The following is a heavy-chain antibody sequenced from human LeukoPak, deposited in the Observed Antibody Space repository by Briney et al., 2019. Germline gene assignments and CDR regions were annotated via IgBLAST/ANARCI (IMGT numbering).Heavy chain of an antibody. Sequence: ASVTVSCKTSGYTFTDYYLHWVRQAPGQGLEWMGWVNPNSGGTNYAQKFQGRVTMTRDTSISTAYMELIRLTYDDTAIYHCARVMTMAAAGVGAGDAFDIWGQGTMVTVSS. CDR3: ARVMTMAAAGVGAGDAFDI. V-gene: IGHV1-2*02. CDR2: VNPNSGGT. J-gene: IGHJ3*02. D-gene: IGHD6-13*01. CDR1: GYTFTDYY.